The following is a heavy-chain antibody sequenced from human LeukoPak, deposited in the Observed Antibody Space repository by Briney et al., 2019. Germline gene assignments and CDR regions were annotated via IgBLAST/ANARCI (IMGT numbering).Heavy chain of an antibody. CDR1: GGTFSSYA. Sequence: ASVKVSCKASGGTFSSYAISWVRQAPGQGLEWMGGIIPIFATANYAQKFQGRVTITADESTSTAYMELSSLRSEDTAVYYCARPPMGYYYMDVWGKGTTVTVSS. CDR3: ARPPMGYYYMDV. J-gene: IGHJ6*03. V-gene: IGHV1-69*13. CDR2: IIPIFATA.